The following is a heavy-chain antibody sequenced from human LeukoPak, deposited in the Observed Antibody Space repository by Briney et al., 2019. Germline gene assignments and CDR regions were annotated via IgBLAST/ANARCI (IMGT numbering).Heavy chain of an antibody. CDR1: GFTFSDAW. CDR3: ATSPGIVVRD. J-gene: IGHJ4*02. V-gene: IGHV3-15*04. D-gene: IGHD3-22*01. CDR2: IATKSNGETT. Sequence: GGSLRLSCAASGFTFSDAWMSWVRQPPGKGLEWVGRIATKSNGETTEYAAPVKGRFTISRDDSENMLYLQMNSLKSEDTGVYYCATSPGIVVRDWGQGTLVTVSS.